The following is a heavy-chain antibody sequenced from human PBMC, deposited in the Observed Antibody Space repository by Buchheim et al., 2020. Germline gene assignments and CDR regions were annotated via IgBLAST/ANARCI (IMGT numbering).Heavy chain of an antibody. J-gene: IGHJ6*02. D-gene: IGHD3-3*01. Sequence: QVQLVESGGGVVQPGRSLRLSCAASGFTFSSYAMHWVRQAPGKGLEWVAVISYDGSNKYYADSVKGRFTISRDNSKNTLQLQMNSLRAEDTAVYYCARVGVLRFLEWLSPYYYYGMDVWGQGTT. CDR2: ISYDGSNK. CDR3: ARVGVLRFLEWLSPYYYYGMDV. V-gene: IGHV3-30*04. CDR1: GFTFSSYA.